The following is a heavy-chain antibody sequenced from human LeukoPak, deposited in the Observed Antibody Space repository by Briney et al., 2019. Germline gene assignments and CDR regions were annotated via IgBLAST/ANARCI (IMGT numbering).Heavy chain of an antibody. CDR1: GYTSTGYY. CDR2: INPNSGGT. CDR3: ARVKWGRALDY. V-gene: IGHV1-2*06. D-gene: IGHD3-16*01. Sequence: ASVKVSCKASGYTSTGYYMHWVRQAPGQGLEWMGRINPNSGGTNYAQKFQGRVTMTRDTSISTAYMELSRLRSDDTAVYYCARVKWGRALDYWGQGTLVTVSS. J-gene: IGHJ4*02.